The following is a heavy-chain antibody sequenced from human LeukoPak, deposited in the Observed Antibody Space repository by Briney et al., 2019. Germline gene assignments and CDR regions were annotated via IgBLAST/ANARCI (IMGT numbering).Heavy chain of an antibody. CDR3: ARVSYDSIDY. J-gene: IGHJ4*02. Sequence: GGSLRLSCAASGFTFSSYSINWVRQAPGKGLEWVSYISSTSSTIHYADSVKGRFTISRDNAKNSLYLQMNSLRADDTAVYYCARVSYDSIDYWGQGTLVTVSS. CDR1: GFTFSSYS. V-gene: IGHV3-48*01. D-gene: IGHD3-22*01. CDR2: ISSTSSTI.